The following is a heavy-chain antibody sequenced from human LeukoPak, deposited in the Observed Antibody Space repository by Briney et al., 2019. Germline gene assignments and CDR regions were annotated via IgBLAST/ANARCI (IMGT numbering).Heavy chain of an antibody. CDR2: ISGTGGNT. J-gene: IGHJ6*02. Sequence: GGSLRLSCAASGFTFSSYAMSWVRQAPEKGLEWVSGISGTGGNTYYADSVKGRFTISRDNSKNTLYLQMNSLRAEDTAVFYCAKGREYSGSYRPGPTRYYYGMDVWGQGTMVTVSS. V-gene: IGHV3-23*01. D-gene: IGHD1-26*01. CDR1: GFTFSSYA. CDR3: AKGREYSGSYRPGPTRYYYGMDV.